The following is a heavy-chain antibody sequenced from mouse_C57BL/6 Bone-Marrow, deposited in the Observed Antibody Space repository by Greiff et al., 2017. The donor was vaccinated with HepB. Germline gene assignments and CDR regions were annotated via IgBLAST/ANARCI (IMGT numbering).Heavy chain of an antibody. J-gene: IGHJ1*03. Sequence: EVKLVESEGGLVQPGSSMKLSCTASGFTFSDYYMAWVRQVPEKGLEWVANINYDGSSTYYLDSLKSRFIISRDNAKNILYLQMSSLKSEDTATYYCARDMVTGSYWDFDVWGTGTTVTVSS. V-gene: IGHV5-16*01. CDR2: INYDGSST. D-gene: IGHD2-2*01. CDR1: GFTFSDYY. CDR3: ARDMVTGSYWDFDV.